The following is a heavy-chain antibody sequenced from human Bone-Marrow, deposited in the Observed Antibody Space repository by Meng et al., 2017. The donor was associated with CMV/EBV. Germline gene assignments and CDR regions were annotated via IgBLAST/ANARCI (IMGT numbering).Heavy chain of an antibody. CDR3: ARGLDTAMGRHYYYYYGMDV. CDR1: GFTFSSYD. Sequence: GGSLRLSCAASGFTFSSYDMHWVRQATGKGLEWVSAIGTAGDTYYPGSVKGRFTISRENAKNSLYLQMNSLRAGDTAVYYCARGLDTAMGRHYYYYYGMDVWGQGTTVTVSS. CDR2: IGTAGDT. V-gene: IGHV3-13*01. D-gene: IGHD5-18*01. J-gene: IGHJ6*02.